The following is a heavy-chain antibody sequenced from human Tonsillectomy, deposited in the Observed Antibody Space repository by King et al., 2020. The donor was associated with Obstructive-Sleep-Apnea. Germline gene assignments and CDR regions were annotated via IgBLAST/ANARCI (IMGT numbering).Heavy chain of an antibody. Sequence: VQLVESGGGLVHPGGSLRLSCAASGFTFSSYAMSWVRQAPGKGLEWVSAISGSGGSTYYADSVKGRFTISRDNSKNTLYLQMNSLRAEDTAVYYCAKRIAAAGTGTNYGMDVWGQGTTVTVSS. J-gene: IGHJ6*02. CDR2: ISGSGGST. D-gene: IGHD6-13*01. CDR3: AKRIAAAGTGTNYGMDV. V-gene: IGHV3-23*04. CDR1: GFTFSSYA.